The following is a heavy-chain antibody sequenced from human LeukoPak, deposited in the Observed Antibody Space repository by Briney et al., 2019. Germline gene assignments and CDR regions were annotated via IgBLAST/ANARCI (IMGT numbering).Heavy chain of an antibody. CDR2: IKQDGSEK. V-gene: IGHV3-7*01. CDR1: GFTFSSYG. Sequence: PGGSLRLSCAVSGFTFSSYGMHWVRQCPGKGLEWVANIKQDGSEKYYVDSVKGRFTISRDNAKNSLYLQMNSLRAEDTAVYYCVKNGEEFDYWGQGILVTVSS. D-gene: IGHD4-17*01. CDR3: VKNGEEFDY. J-gene: IGHJ4*02.